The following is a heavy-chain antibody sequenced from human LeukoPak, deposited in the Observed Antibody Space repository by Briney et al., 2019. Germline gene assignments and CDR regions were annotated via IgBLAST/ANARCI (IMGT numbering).Heavy chain of an antibody. CDR2: IYYPGST. CDR3: AREGCSSTSCSEGWFDP. J-gene: IGHJ5*02. V-gene: IGHV4-59*01. CDR1: GGSISSVY. D-gene: IGHD2-2*01. Sequence: SETLSLTCTVSGGSISSVYWSWIRQPPGKGLEWIGYIYYPGSTNYNPSLKSRVTISVDTSKNQFSLKLSSVTAADTAVYYCAREGCSSTSCSEGWFDPWGQGTLVTVSS.